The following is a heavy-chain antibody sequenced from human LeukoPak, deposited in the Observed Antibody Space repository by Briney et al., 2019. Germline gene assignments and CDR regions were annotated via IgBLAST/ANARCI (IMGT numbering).Heavy chain of an antibody. Sequence: GGSLRLSRAASGFTFSSYWMSWVRQAPGKGLEWVANIKQDGSEKYYVDSVKGRFTISRDNAKNSLYLQMNSLRAEDTAVYYCARASYGGNSAEYFQHWGQGTLVTVSS. CDR1: GFTFSSYW. CDR3: ARASYGGNSAEYFQH. CDR2: IKQDGSEK. V-gene: IGHV3-7*01. J-gene: IGHJ1*01. D-gene: IGHD4-23*01.